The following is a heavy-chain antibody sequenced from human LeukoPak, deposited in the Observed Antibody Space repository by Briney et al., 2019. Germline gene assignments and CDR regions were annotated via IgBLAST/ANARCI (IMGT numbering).Heavy chain of an antibody. J-gene: IGHJ4*02. Sequence: PGGSLRLSCTASGFTFSNAWMSWVRQAPGKGLEWVANIKQDGSEKYYVDSVKGRFTISRDNAKNSLYLQMNSLRAEDTAVYYCVSGSGWYMDYWGQGTLVTVSS. CDR3: VSGSGWYMDY. CDR1: GFTFSNAW. CDR2: IKQDGSEK. V-gene: IGHV3-7*03. D-gene: IGHD6-19*01.